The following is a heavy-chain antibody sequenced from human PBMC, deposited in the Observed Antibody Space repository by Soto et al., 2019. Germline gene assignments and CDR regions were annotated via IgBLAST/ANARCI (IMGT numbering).Heavy chain of an antibody. CDR3: ARERAGTIDY. J-gene: IGHJ4*02. CDR1: GDSVSSNSAA. V-gene: IGHV6-1*01. CDR2: TYYRSKWYN. D-gene: IGHD6-13*01. Sequence: QXXSLTCSISGDSVSSNSAAWHWISQSPSRGLEWLGRTYYRSKWYNDYAVSVKSRITINPDTSKNQFSLQLPSVTPEDTAVYYCARERAGTIDYWGQGTLVTVSS.